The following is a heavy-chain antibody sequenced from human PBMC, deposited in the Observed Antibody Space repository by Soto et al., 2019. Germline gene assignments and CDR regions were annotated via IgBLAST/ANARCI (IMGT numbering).Heavy chain of an antibody. Sequence: PGGSLRLSCAASGFTFDNYAMSWVRLAPGKGLEWVSAITGSGGSTYYADSVKGRFTISRDNSKNTLFLQMNTLRAEDTAVYYCAKEDIWFGIYYFDYWGQGTLVTVS. V-gene: IGHV3-23*01. CDR2: ITGSGGST. CDR3: AKEDIWFGIYYFDY. D-gene: IGHD3-10*01. J-gene: IGHJ4*02. CDR1: GFTFDNYA.